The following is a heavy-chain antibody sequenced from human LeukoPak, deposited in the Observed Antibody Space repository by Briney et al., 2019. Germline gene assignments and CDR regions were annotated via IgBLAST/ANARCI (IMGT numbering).Heavy chain of an antibody. J-gene: IGHJ3*02. Sequence: SETLSLTCAVYGGSFSGYYWSWIRQPPGKGLEWIGEINHSGSTNYNPSLNSRVTISVDTSKNQFSLKLSSVTAADTAVYYCARMRGDIVVVVAATASALDTWGQGTMVTVSS. CDR2: INHSGST. V-gene: IGHV4-34*01. CDR3: ARMRGDIVVVVAATASALDT. D-gene: IGHD2-15*01. CDR1: GGSFSGYY.